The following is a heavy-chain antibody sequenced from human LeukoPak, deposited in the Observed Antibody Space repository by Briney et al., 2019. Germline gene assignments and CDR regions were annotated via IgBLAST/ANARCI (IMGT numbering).Heavy chain of an antibody. CDR2: TNSDGSSQ. CDR3: AEDGIRDGYADY. Sequence: GGSVRFSCAASGFTSSSYRMHTVRQAPGKGMLWVSRTNSDGSSQPLEHSVKGRFAISRDNAKTTLYLHMNSLRAEDTALFFQAEDGIRDGYADYWGQGTLVTVSS. D-gene: IGHD5-24*01. J-gene: IGHJ4*02. CDR1: GFTSSSYR. V-gene: IGHV3-74*03.